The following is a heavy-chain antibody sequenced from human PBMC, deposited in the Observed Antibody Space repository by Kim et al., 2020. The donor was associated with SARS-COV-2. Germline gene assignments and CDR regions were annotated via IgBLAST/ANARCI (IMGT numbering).Heavy chain of an antibody. V-gene: IGHV3-7*01. D-gene: IGHD2-21*02. Sequence: GGSLRLSCAASGFTFTSIWMAWVRQAPGKGLEWVANIDQDGNATYYVDSVKGRFTISRDNADKSLYLQMTSLRVEDTAVYFCATTAAAPGHSWGQGTL. J-gene: IGHJ5*01. CDR1: GFTFTSIW. CDR2: IDQDGNAT. CDR3: ATTAAAPGHS.